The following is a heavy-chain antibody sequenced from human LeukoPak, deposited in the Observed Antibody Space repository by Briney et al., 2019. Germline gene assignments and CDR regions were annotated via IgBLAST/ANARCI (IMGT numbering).Heavy chain of an antibody. CDR3: ARGSNSVAY. CDR1: GGSFSDSY. CDR2: ISHSGDT. D-gene: IGHD4-23*01. Sequence: SETLSLTCAVYGGSFSDSYWSWIRQPPGEGLEWVGEISHSGDTNYNPSLKSRVTISVDTSKNQFSLNLSSVTAADTAVYYCARGSNSVAYWGQGTLVTVSS. J-gene: IGHJ4*02. V-gene: IGHV4-34*01.